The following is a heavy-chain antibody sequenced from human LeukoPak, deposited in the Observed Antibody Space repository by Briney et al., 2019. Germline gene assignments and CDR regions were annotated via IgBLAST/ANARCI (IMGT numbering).Heavy chain of an antibody. D-gene: IGHD2-21*01. CDR2: NSGSGTNT. CDR3: AKGLGGATRAMDV. Sequence: GGSLRLSCAASGFTFSSYAMIWVRKAPGKGLEWVSSNSGSGTNTYYADAVEGRFTISRDTPKSTLFLQMSSLRPEDTAVYYCAKGLGGATRAMDVWGQGTTVTVSS. V-gene: IGHV3-23*01. J-gene: IGHJ6*02. CDR1: GFTFSSYA.